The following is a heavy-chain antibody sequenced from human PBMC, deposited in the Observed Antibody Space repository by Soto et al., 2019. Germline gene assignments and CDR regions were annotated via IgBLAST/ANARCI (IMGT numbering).Heavy chain of an antibody. J-gene: IGHJ5*02. Sequence: EVQLVESGGVVVQPGESLRLSCAASGFTFDDYTMHWVRQPPGKGLEWVSLINWDASRTFYADSVKGRFTISRDNSRNSLFRLIKSLTTEATALYYCAKAFHMGGEEGIAPWGQGPLVTVS. CDR1: GFTFDDYT. V-gene: IGHV3-43*01. CDR2: INWDASRT. D-gene: IGHD3-16*01. CDR3: AKAFHMGGEEGIAP.